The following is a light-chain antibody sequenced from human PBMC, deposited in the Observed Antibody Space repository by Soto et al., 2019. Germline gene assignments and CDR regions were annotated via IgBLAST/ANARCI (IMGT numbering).Light chain of an antibody. CDR3: ISYTSDDVRYV. CDR1: NSDVGLYDF. Sequence: QSVLAQPASVSGTPGQSITISCTGSNSDVGLYDFVSWYQHHPGRAPKLIVSEVSHRPSGISNRFSGSKSGNTASLTISGLQSEDGADYYCISYTSDDVRYVFGTGTKVTVL. CDR2: EVS. J-gene: IGLJ1*01. V-gene: IGLV2-14*01.